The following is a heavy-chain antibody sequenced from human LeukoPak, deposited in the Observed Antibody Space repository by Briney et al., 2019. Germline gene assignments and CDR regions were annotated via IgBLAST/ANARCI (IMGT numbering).Heavy chain of an antibody. D-gene: IGHD4-17*01. CDR2: ISASGGRT. J-gene: IGHJ4*02. Sequence: GGSLRLSCAASGFMFSDFAMSWVRQAPGKGLECVSVISASGGRTYSAESVKARFTISRDNSKNTLSLQMNSLTADDTAVYYCAKGHSDFGTGFDLWGQGTLVTVS. CDR3: AKGHSDFGTGFDL. V-gene: IGHV3-23*01. CDR1: GFMFSDFA.